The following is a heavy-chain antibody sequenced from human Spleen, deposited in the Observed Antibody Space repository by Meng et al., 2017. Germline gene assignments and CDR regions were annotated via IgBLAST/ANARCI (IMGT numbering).Heavy chain of an antibody. CDR1: GFTFSTVG. CDR2: ISSTGGAT. J-gene: IGHJ4*02. Sequence: EVQLVESGGGLVQPGGYLRLSCAGSGFTFSTVGMNWVRQASGKGLEWVSTISSTGGATYYADSVKSRMTYSGVNSKNSLYLQMNCLRTEDTAVYYCVPRTTYFDSWGLGTLVTVSS. CDR3: VPRTTYFDS. D-gene: IGHD4-11*01. V-gene: IGHV3-23*04.